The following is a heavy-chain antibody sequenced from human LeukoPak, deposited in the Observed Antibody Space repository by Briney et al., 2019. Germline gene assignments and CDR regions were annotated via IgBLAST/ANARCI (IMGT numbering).Heavy chain of an antibody. D-gene: IGHD6-19*01. Sequence: SETLSLTCIVSGGSISSHYWSWIRQPPGKGLEWIGYIYYSGSTNYNPSLKSRVTISVAKSKNQLSLKLGSVTAADPAMYSFARIAMDSSGWLHYYYMDVWGKGTTVSVSS. CDR2: IYYSGST. CDR1: GGSISSHY. V-gene: IGHV4-59*11. J-gene: IGHJ6*03. CDR3: ARIAMDSSGWLHYYYMDV.